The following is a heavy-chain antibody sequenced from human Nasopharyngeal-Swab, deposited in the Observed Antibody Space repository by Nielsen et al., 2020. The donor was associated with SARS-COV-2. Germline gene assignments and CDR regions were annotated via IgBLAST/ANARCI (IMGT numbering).Heavy chain of an antibody. J-gene: IGHJ3*02. D-gene: IGHD3-10*01. CDR3: ARDITMVRGVIPAGAFDI. CDR2: ISYDGSNK. V-gene: IGHV3-30*03. CDR1: GFTFSSYG. Sequence: LSLTCAASGFTFSSYGMHWVRQAPGKGLEWVAVISYDGSNKYYADSVKSRFTISRDNSKNTLYLQMNSLRAEDTAVYYCARDITMVRGVIPAGAFDIWGQGTMVTVSS.